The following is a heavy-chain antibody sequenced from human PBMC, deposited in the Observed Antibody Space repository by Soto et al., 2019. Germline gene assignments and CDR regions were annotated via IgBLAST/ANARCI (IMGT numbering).Heavy chain of an antibody. J-gene: IGHJ6*02. CDR3: ARESSTLYAMDV. V-gene: IGHV3-33*01. CDR1: GFTFSNYG. CDR2: IWYEGENK. Sequence: QEQLVESGGGVVQPGRSLRLSCVASGFTFSNYGIHWVRQAPGKGLEWVAIIWYEGENKYYSDNVKGRFTISRDNSRSTVSLQMNSLGVDDTALYYCARESSTLYAMDVWAKGPRSPSP. D-gene: IGHD2-8*01.